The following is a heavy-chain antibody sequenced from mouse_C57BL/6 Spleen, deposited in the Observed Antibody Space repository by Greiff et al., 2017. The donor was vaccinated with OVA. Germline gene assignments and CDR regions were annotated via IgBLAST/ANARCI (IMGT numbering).Heavy chain of an antibody. Sequence: EVKLMESGGGLVQPKGSLKLSCAASGFSFNTYAMNWVRQAPGKGLEWVARIRSKSNNYATYYADSVKDRFTISRDDSESMLYLQMNNLKTEDTAMYYCVSTPPSNYGAMDYWGQGTSVTVSS. J-gene: IGHJ4*01. CDR2: IRSKSNNYAT. CDR1: GFSFNTYA. D-gene: IGHD2-5*01. V-gene: IGHV10-1*01. CDR3: VSTPPSNYGAMDY.